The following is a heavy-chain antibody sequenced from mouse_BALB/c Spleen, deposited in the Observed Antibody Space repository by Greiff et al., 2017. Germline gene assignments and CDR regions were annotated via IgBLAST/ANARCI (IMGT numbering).Heavy chain of an antibody. D-gene: IGHD2-2*01. J-gene: IGHJ2*01. CDR2: INPSTGYT. V-gene: IGHV1-7*01. Sequence: VQGVESGAELAKPGASVKMSCKASGYTFTSYWMHWVKQRPGQGLEWIGYINPSTGYTEYNQKFKDKATLTADKSSSTAYMQLSSLTSEDSAVYYCARAGLPYYFDYWGQGTTLTVSS. CDR3: ARAGLPYYFDY. CDR1: GYTFTSYW.